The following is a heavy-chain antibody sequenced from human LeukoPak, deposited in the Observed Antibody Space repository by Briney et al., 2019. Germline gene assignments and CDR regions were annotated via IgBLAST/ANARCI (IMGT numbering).Heavy chain of an antibody. D-gene: IGHD3-9*01. CDR1: GFTVSSNY. CDR3: AKCLLRYFDWLLFSD. V-gene: IGHV3-23*01. J-gene: IGHJ4*02. CDR2: LSGSGGST. Sequence: GGSLRLSCAASGFTVSSNYMSWVRQAPGKGLEWVSSLSGSGGSTYYADSVKGRFTISRDNSNNTLYLQMNSLRAEDTAVYYCAKCLLRYFDWLLFSDWGQGTLVTVSS.